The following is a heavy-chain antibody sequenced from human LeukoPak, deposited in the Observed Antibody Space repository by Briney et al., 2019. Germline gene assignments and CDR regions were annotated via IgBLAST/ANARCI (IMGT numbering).Heavy chain of an antibody. CDR3: VRDLMAAAGYCMDV. CDR1: GTPLSSYY. V-gene: IGHV4-59*01. Sequence: SETLSLTCRVPGTPLSSYYWSWIRQPPGRGLEWIGYIYYTVSTNYNPSLTSRVTISVDTSKNQFSLKRSSVTAADTRIYICVRDLMAAAGYCMDVWGQGTTVTVSS. J-gene: IGHJ6*02. CDR2: IYYTVST. D-gene: IGHD6-13*01.